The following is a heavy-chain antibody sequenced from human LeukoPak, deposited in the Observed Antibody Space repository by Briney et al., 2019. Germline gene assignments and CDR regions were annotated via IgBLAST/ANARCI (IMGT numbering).Heavy chain of an antibody. D-gene: IGHD6-13*01. Sequence: ASETLSLTCTVSGGSVSSGSYYWSWIRQPPGKGLEWIGYIYYSGSTNYNPSLKSRVTISVDTSKNQFSLKLSSVTAAATAVYYCARGWSAAAPSYYYYGMDVWGQGTTVTVSS. CDR2: IYYSGST. CDR1: GGSVSSGSYY. J-gene: IGHJ6*02. V-gene: IGHV4-61*01. CDR3: ARGWSAAAPSYYYYGMDV.